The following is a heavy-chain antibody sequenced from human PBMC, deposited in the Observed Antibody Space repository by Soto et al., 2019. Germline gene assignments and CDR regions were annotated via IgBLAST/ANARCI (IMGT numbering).Heavy chain of an antibody. CDR2: ISGSGGST. CDR3: ATDSSGWYAPYYYYGMDV. J-gene: IGHJ6*02. Sequence: GSLRLSCAASGFTFSSYAMSWVRQAPGKGLEWVSAISGSGGSTYYADSVKGRFTISRDNSKNTLYLQMNSLRAEDTAVYYCATDSSGWYAPYYYYGMDVWGQGTTVTVSS. CDR1: GFTFSSYA. V-gene: IGHV3-23*01. D-gene: IGHD6-19*01.